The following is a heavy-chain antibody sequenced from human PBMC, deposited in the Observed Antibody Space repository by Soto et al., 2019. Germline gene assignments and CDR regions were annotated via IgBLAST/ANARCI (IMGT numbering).Heavy chain of an antibody. J-gene: IGHJ4*02. V-gene: IGHV4-4*07. CDR1: GGSISSYY. CDR2: IYTSGST. Sequence: SETLSLTCTVSGGSISSYYWSWIRQPAGKGLEWIGRIYTSGSTNYNPSLKSRVTMSVDTAKNQFSLKLSSVTAADSAVYYCARQGELSGYDYPIDYWGQGTLVTVSS. D-gene: IGHD5-12*01. CDR3: ARQGELSGYDYPIDY.